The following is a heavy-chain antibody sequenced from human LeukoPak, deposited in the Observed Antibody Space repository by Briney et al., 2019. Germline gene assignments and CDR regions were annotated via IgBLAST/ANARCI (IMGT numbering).Heavy chain of an antibody. CDR1: GFTVSSIY. V-gene: IGHV3-23*01. Sequence: GGSLRLSCAASGFTVSSIYMSWVRQAPGKGLEWVSVIRGSGDSTYYADSVKGRFTISRDNSRNTLYLQMNSLRAEDTAVYYCAKEVQHLVLAYGMDVWGQGTTVTVSS. CDR2: IRGSGDST. CDR3: AKEVQHLVLAYGMDV. J-gene: IGHJ6*02. D-gene: IGHD6-13*01.